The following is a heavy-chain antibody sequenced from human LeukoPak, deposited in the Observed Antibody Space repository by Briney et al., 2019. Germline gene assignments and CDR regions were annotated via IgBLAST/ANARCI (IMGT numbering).Heavy chain of an antibody. V-gene: IGHV3-23*01. CDR3: AKRYYDSSGFDY. D-gene: IGHD3-22*01. CDR1: GFTFSSYA. Sequence: GGSLRLSCAGSGFTFSSYAMSWVRQASGKGLEWVSAISGSGGSTYYADSVKGRFTISRDNSKNTLYLQMNSLRAEDTAVYYCAKRYYDSSGFDYWGQGTLVTASS. CDR2: ISGSGGST. J-gene: IGHJ4*02.